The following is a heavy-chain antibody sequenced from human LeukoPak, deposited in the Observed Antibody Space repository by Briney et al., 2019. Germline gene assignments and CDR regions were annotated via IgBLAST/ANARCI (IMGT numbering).Heavy chain of an antibody. CDR1: GFTFSSDG. J-gene: IGHJ4*02. V-gene: IGHV3-33*06. CDR2: IWYDGSNK. Sequence: GGSLRLSCAASGFTFSSDGMHWVRQAPGKGLEWVAVIWYDGSNKYYADSVKGRFTISRDNSKNTLYLQMNSLRAEDTAVYYCAKLPSGGTGTALIDYWGQGTLVTVSS. CDR3: AKLPSGGTGTALIDY. D-gene: IGHD1-1*01.